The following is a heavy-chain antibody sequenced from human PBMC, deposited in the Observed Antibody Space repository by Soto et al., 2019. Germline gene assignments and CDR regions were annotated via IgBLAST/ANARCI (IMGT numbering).Heavy chain of an antibody. J-gene: IGHJ4*02. CDR1: GFSFSDYW. V-gene: IGHV3-7*05. D-gene: IGHD6-19*01. CDR3: AAGRWMVRY. CDR2: VKQDGSEK. Sequence: VQLVESGGGLVQPGGSLRVSCETSGFSFSDYWMSWVRQAPGKGMEWVANVKQDGSEKNYVDSVKGRFSISRDNAKNSVYLQMNSLRGEDTAVYHCAAGRWMVRYWGLGTLVTVSS.